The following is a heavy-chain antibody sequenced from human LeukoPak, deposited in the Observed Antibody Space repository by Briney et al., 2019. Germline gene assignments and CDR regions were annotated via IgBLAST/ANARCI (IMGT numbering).Heavy chain of an antibody. Sequence: SETLSLTCAVSGGSITSTNWWTWVRQPPGKVVDWIGEVYHSGSTNYNPSLKSRVTISVDKSKNHFSLKLNSVTAADTAVYYCARNAGNSDVDYWGQGTLVTVSS. CDR3: ARNAGNSDVDY. V-gene: IGHV4-4*02. J-gene: IGHJ4*02. D-gene: IGHD4-23*01. CDR2: VYHSGST. CDR1: GGSITSTNW.